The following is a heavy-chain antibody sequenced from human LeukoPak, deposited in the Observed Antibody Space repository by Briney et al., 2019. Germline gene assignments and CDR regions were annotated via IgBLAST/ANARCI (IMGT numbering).Heavy chain of an antibody. CDR1: GGSISGTNSY. Sequence: NSSETLSLTCIVSGGSISGTNSYWAWIRQPAGKGLEWIGSIYFSGSTFYKSSLESRLNMSVDMSKNQFSLKVRSVTAADTAVYYCARQRADYYYYMDVWGKGTTVTVSS. CDR2: IYFSGST. J-gene: IGHJ6*03. CDR3: ARQRADYYYYMDV. V-gene: IGHV4-39*01.